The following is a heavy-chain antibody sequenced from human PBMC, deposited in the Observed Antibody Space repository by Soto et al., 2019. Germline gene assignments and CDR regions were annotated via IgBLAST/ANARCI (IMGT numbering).Heavy chain of an antibody. CDR3: ARGVVLLNGLFDP. Sequence: ASVKVSCKASGYTFTSYAMHWVRQAPGQRLEWMGWINAGNRNTKYSQKFQGRVTITRDTSASTAYMELSSLRSEDTAVYYCARGVVLLNGLFDPWGQGTLVTVSS. J-gene: IGHJ5*02. V-gene: IGHV1-3*01. D-gene: IGHD3-10*01. CDR2: INAGNRNT. CDR1: GYTFTSYA.